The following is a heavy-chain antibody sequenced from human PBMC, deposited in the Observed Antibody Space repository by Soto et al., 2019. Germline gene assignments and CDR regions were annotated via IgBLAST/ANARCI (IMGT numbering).Heavy chain of an antibody. CDR2: IYPSDSDT. Sequence: GEPLKISCKGSGCNFAGYWIAWVRQMPGKGLELMGIIYPSDSDTRYRPSFQGQVTISADKSISSAYLQWSSLRASDTAMYYCARGGVSTRTFDYWGQGTPVTVSS. D-gene: IGHD3-3*01. V-gene: IGHV5-51*01. J-gene: IGHJ4*02. CDR3: ARGGVSTRTFDY. CDR1: GCNFAGYW.